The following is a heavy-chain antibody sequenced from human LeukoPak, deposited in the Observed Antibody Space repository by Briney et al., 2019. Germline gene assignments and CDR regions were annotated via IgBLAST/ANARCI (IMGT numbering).Heavy chain of an antibody. Sequence: PGRSLRLSCAASGFTFSSYGMHWVRQAPGKGLEWVAVISYDGSNKYYADSVKGRFTISRDNSKNTLYLQMGSLRAEDLAVYYCARRAPGFSSGWLDYWGQGTLVTVSS. CDR3: ARRAPGFSSGWLDY. V-gene: IGHV3-30*03. CDR1: GFTFSSYG. D-gene: IGHD6-19*01. CDR2: ISYDGSNK. J-gene: IGHJ4*02.